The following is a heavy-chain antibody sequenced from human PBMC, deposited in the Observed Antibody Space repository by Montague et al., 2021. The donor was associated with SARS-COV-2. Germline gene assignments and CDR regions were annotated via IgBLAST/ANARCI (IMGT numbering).Heavy chain of an antibody. CDR2: IYPTGSTNDNPSLISGST. J-gene: IGHJ4*02. Sequence: TLSLTCTVSGASITSGSYYWSWIRQPAGKGLEWIGRIYPTGSTNDNPSLISGSTNYNPSLKGRVSMSLDTFNNQFSLTVTSVTAADTAVYYCARESLEAVDYWGQGTLVTVSA. D-gene: IGHD6-13*01. CDR1: GASITSGSYY. V-gene: IGHV4-61*02. CDR3: ARESLEAVDY.